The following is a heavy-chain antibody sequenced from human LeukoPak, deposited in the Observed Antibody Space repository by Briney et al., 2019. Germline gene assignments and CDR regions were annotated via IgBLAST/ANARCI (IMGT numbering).Heavy chain of an antibody. CDR1: GFIFSDYA. CDR2: ISFDETNK. V-gene: IGHV3-30-3*01. Sequence: GGSLRLSCAASGFIFSDYAMQWVRQAPGKGLEWAALISFDETNKYYADPVKGRFTISRDNSKNTLYLQMNSLRPEDTGVYYCARGGGGDYGHFDYWGQGALVTVSS. J-gene: IGHJ4*02. D-gene: IGHD4-17*01. CDR3: ARGGGGDYGHFDY.